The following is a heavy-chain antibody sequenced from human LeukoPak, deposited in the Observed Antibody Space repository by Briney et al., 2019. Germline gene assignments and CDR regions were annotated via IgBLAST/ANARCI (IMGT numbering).Heavy chain of an antibody. Sequence: GESLKISCKGSGYSCTSYWISWVRQMPGKGLEWMGRIDPSDSYTNYSPCFQGHVTISADKSISTAYLQWSSLKASDTAMYYCARLGGGLRYFDWLPNPLDYWGQGTLVTVSS. CDR2: IDPSDSYT. V-gene: IGHV5-10-1*01. D-gene: IGHD3-9*01. J-gene: IGHJ4*02. CDR3: ARLGGGLRYFDWLPNPLDY. CDR1: GYSCTSYW.